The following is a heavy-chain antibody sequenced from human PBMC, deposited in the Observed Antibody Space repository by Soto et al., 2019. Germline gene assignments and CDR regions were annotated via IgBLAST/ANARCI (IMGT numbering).Heavy chain of an antibody. CDR1: GLTISGKKY. CDR2: LYDVDGS. Sequence: DVQLVESGGGLIQPGESLRLSCAAFGLTISGKKYVAWVRQAPGQGLEWVSALYDVDGSFYADSVTGRFTTSRDSSTTTVYLQMNDLRPDDTAVYYCATWHEREHAFDVWGQGTTVTISS. J-gene: IGHJ3*01. D-gene: IGHD1-1*01. V-gene: IGHV3-53*01. CDR3: ATWHEREHAFDV.